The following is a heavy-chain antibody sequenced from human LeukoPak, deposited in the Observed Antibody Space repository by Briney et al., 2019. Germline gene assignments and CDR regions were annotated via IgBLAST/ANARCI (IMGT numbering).Heavy chain of an antibody. CDR1: GASMTSYY. J-gene: IGHJ4*02. Sequence: SETLSLTCTVSGASMTSYYWTWIRQPPGKGLEWVGYMYFGERTNYNPSLKGRATISIDTSKKQFSLNLKSVTAADTAVYYCARIPGDRPDDWGQGTLVTVS. CDR3: ARIPGDRPDD. D-gene: IGHD7-27*01. V-gene: IGHV4-59*01. CDR2: MYFGERT.